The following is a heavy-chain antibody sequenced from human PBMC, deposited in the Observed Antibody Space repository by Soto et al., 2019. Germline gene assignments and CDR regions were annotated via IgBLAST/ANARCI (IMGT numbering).Heavy chain of an antibody. CDR1: GFTFSSYS. Sequence: GGSLRLSCAASGFTFSSYSMNWVRQAPGKGLEWVSSISSSSSYIYYADSVKGRFTISRDNAKNSLYLQMNSLRAEDTAVYYCAGDLSDDFWSGYYAWGQGTLVTVSS. V-gene: IGHV3-21*01. CDR2: ISSSSSYI. J-gene: IGHJ5*02. D-gene: IGHD3-3*01. CDR3: AGDLSDDFWSGYYA.